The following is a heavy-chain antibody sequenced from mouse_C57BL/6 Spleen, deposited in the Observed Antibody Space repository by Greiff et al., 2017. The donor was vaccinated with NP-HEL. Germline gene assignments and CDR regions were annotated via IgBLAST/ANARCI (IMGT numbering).Heavy chain of an antibody. D-gene: IGHD1-1*01. CDR2: IWGGGST. CDR3: AKHGNYYGSSYHVWYFDV. V-gene: IGHV2-9*01. CDR1: GFSLTSYG. J-gene: IGHJ1*03. Sequence: VKLMESGPGLVAPSQSLSITCTVSGFSLTSYGVDWVRQPPGKGLEWLGVIWGGGSTNYNSALMSRLSISKDNSKSQVFLKMNSLQTDDTAMYYCAKHGNYYGSSYHVWYFDVWGTGTTVTVSS.